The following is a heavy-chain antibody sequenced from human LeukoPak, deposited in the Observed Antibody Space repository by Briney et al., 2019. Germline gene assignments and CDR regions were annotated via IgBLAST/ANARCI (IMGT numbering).Heavy chain of an antibody. CDR1: GYTFTGYY. Sequence: ASVKVSCKASGYTFTGYYMHWVRQAPRQGLEWMGWINPNSGGTNYAQKFQGRVTMTRDTSISTAYMELSRLRSNDTAVYYCARVTLYAGMGNDYWGQGTLVTVSS. V-gene: IGHV1-2*02. D-gene: IGHD3-16*01. CDR3: ARVTLYAGMGNDY. J-gene: IGHJ4*02. CDR2: INPNSGGT.